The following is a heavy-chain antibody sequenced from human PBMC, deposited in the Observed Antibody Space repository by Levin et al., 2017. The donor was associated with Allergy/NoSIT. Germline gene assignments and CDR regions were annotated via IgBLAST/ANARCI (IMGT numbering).Heavy chain of an antibody. CDR3: ARGDYDTSGYPTTEYFQY. V-gene: IGHV3-9*01. J-gene: IGHJ1*01. D-gene: IGHD3-22*01. Sequence: GGSLRLSCAASGFTFADYAMHWVRQAPGKGLEWVSFISGDSGSRVYADSVMGRFTISSDNAKNSLYLQMDRLRAEDTALYYCARGDYDTSGYPTTEYFQYWGQGTLVTVSS. CDR1: GFTFADYA. CDR2: ISGDSGSR.